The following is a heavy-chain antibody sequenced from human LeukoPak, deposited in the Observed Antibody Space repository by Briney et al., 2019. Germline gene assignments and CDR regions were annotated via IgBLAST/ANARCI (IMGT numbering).Heavy chain of an antibody. Sequence: SETLSLTCTVPGGSISSYYWSWIRQPPGKGLEYIGYVYYTGKTNYNPSFKSRVTLPADTSKNQFSLKLSSVTVADTAVYYCARWNAVITSLDHWGQGILVAVSS. CDR1: GGSISSYY. D-gene: IGHD3-16*01. CDR3: ARWNAVITSLDH. J-gene: IGHJ4*02. CDR2: VYYTGKT. V-gene: IGHV4-59*08.